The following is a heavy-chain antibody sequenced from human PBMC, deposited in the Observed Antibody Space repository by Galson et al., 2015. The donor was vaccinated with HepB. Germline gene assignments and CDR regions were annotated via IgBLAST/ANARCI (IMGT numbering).Heavy chain of an antibody. Sequence: SVQVSCKASGYSFTTYGISWVRQAHGQGFEWMGWISVSNGNTNYAQKFQGRVTMTTDTSTSTAYMELRSLRSDDTAVYYCARDESSWSGSPYHSYGMDVWGQGTTVTVSS. V-gene: IGHV1-18*01. D-gene: IGHD3-10*01. CDR3: ARDESSWSGSPYHSYGMDV. CDR1: GYSFTTYG. J-gene: IGHJ6*02. CDR2: ISVSNGNT.